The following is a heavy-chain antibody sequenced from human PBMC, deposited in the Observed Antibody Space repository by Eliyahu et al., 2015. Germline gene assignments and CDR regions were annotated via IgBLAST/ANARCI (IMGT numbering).Heavy chain of an antibody. J-gene: IGHJ6*03. CDR2: XFSNDEK. CDR3: ARVDIVATGWGYYYYYYMDV. Sequence: QVTLKESGPVLVKPTEPLTLTCXVSGFSLXNARMGVSWIRQPPGXALEWLAHXFSNDEKSXXTSLKSRLTISKDTSKSQVVLTMTNMDPVDTATYYCARVDIVATGWGYYYYYYMDVWGKGTTVTVSS. V-gene: IGHV2-26*01. CDR1: GFSLXNARMG. D-gene: IGHD5-12*01.